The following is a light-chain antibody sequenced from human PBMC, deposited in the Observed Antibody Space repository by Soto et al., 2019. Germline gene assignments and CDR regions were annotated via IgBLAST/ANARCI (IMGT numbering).Light chain of an antibody. CDR1: QSVSSSS. J-gene: IGKJ2*01. V-gene: IGKV3-20*01. CDR3: LQFDISPLYT. Sequence: EIVLTQSPGTLSLSPGERATLSCRASQSVSSSSLTWYQQKPGQAPRLLIYGASTRATGIPDRFSGSGSGTDFSLTISRLEPEDFAVYYCLQFDISPLYTFGQGTKFDIK. CDR2: GAS.